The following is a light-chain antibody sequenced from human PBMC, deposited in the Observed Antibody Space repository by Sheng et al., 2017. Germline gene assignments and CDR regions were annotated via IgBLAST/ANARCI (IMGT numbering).Light chain of an antibody. CDR3: QQYGRSLT. CDR2: GAS. J-gene: IGKJ4*01. V-gene: IGKV3-20*01. CDR1: QRISNKR. Sequence: DMVLTQSPGTLSLSPGERATLSCRPSQRISNKRLAWFQQKPGQAPRLLMYGASSRAAGIPDRFSGSGSGTGFTLTISRLEPEDFAVYYCQQYGRSLTFGGGTKVE.